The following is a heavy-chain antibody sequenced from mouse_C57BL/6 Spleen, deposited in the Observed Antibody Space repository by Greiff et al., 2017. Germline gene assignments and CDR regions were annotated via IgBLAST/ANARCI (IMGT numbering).Heavy chain of an antibody. V-gene: IGHV1-26*01. Sequence: EVQLQQSGPELVKPGASVKISCKASGYTFTDYYMNWVKQSHGKSLEWLGDINPNNGGTSYNQKFKGKATLTVDKSSSTAYMELRSLTSEDSAVYYGARGTMVTTLLEYRGQGTTLTVSS. CDR1: GYTFTDYY. J-gene: IGHJ2*01. CDR2: INPNNGGT. CDR3: ARGTMVTTLLEY. D-gene: IGHD2-2*01.